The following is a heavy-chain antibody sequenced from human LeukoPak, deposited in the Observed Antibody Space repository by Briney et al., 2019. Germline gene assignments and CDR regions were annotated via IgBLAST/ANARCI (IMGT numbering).Heavy chain of an antibody. V-gene: IGHV4-59*01. Sequence: PSGTLSLTCSGSGVSINNYYWSWIRQPPGKGLEWIGHIYYSGSTNYNPSLKSRVSISVDTSKNQFSLKLSSVTGADTAVYYCAREVRRWTGYALYYFDYWGQGTLVTVSS. J-gene: IGHJ4*02. D-gene: IGHD3/OR15-3a*01. CDR3: AREVRRWTGYALYYFDY. CDR1: GVSINNYY. CDR2: IYYSGST.